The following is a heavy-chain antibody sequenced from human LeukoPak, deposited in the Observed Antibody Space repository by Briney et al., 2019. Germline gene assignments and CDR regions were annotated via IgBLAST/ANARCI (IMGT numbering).Heavy chain of an antibody. CDR1: GSTVTELS. CDR2: FDLEDGET. Sequence: ASVKVSCKISGSTVTELSIHWVRQAPGKGLQWMGSFDLEDGETFYEEKFEGRVTMTEDSSRDTAYMELSILRTEDTAMYYCASQQGGSFAFEYWGQGTLVTVSS. V-gene: IGHV1-24*01. J-gene: IGHJ4*02. CDR3: ASQQGGSFAFEY. D-gene: IGHD1-26*01.